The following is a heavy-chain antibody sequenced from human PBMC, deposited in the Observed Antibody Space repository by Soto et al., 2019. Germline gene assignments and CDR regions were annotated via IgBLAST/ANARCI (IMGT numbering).Heavy chain of an antibody. CDR3: AQGGVRMDV. V-gene: IGHV4-59*01. CDR1: GGSISSYY. CDR2: IYYSGST. D-gene: IGHD3-16*01. J-gene: IGHJ6*02. Sequence: SETLYLTSTVSGGSISSYYWSWIRQPPGKGLEWIGYIYYSGSTNYNPSLKSRVTISVDTSKNQFSLKLSSVTAADTAVYYCAQGGVRMDVWGQGTTVTVSS.